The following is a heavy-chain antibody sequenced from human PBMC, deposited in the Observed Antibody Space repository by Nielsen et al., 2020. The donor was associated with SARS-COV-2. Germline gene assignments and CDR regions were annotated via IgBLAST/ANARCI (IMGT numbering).Heavy chain of an antibody. D-gene: IGHD3-10*01. CDR1: GFSLSTSGVG. J-gene: IGHJ6*02. CDR2: IYWDDDK. CDR3: AHSMYYSGSGSYWPHYYYYGLDV. V-gene: IGHV2-5*02. Sequence: SGPTLVKPTQTLTLTCTFSGFSLSTSGVGVGWIRQPPGKALEWLALIYWDDDKRYSPSLKSRLTITKDTSKNQVVLTMTNMDPVDTATYFCAHSMYYSGSGSYWPHYYYYGLDVWGQGTTVTVSS.